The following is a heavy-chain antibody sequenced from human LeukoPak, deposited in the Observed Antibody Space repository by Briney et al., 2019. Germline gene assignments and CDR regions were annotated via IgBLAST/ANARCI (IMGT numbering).Heavy chain of an antibody. Sequence: SETLTLTCAVSGCSFSSYYWSWIRQPAGKGLEWIGRIYTSGSTNYHPSLKSRVTMSVDTSKNQFSLKLSSVTAADTAVYYCATHCSSTSCYGTDYWGQGTLVTVSS. J-gene: IGHJ4*02. D-gene: IGHD2-2*01. CDR3: ATHCSSTSCYGTDY. CDR2: IYTSGST. CDR1: GCSFSSYY. V-gene: IGHV4-59*10.